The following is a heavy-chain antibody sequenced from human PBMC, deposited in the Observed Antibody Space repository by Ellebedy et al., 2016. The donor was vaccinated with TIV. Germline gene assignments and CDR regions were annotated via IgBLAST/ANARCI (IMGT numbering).Heavy chain of an antibody. V-gene: IGHV5-51*01. J-gene: IGHJ4*02. CDR3: VRGPLGYCSGGSCSADY. Sequence: GESLKISCKGSGYSFTSYCIGWVRQMPGKVLEWMGNIYPGDSNTAYSPSFQGQVTISADKSISSAYLQWSSLKASDTAMYYCVRGPLGYCSGGSCSADYWGQGTLVTVSS. D-gene: IGHD2-15*01. CDR1: GYSFTSYC. CDR2: IYPGDSNT.